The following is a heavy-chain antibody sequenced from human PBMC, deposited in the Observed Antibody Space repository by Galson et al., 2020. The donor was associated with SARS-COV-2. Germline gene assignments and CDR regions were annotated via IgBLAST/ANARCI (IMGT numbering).Heavy chain of an antibody. V-gene: IGHV1-58*02. D-gene: IGHD2-2*02. J-gene: IGHJ5*02. CDR1: GFTFTSSA. Sequence: SVKVSCKASGFTFTSSAMQWVRQARGQRLEWIGWTVVGSGNTNYAQKFQERVTITRDMSTSTAYMELSSLRSEDTAVYYCAADFDCSSTSCYNSAWFDPWGQGTLVTVSS. CDR2: TVVGSGNT. CDR3: AADFDCSSTSCYNSAWFDP.